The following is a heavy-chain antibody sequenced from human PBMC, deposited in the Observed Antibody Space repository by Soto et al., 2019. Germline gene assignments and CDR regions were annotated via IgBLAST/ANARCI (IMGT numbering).Heavy chain of an antibody. CDR1: GYTFTSYG. CDR3: ARDLAVGLVDY. CDR2: ISAYNGNT. J-gene: IGHJ4*02. V-gene: IGHV1-18*01. Sequence: QVQLVQSGAEVKKPGASVKVSCKASGYTFTSYGISWVRQAPGQGLEWMGWISAYNGNTKYAQKLQGRVTMTTDTSTSRGYMEVRSLRSDDTAVYYCARDLAVGLVDYWGQGTLVTVSS. D-gene: IGHD6-19*01.